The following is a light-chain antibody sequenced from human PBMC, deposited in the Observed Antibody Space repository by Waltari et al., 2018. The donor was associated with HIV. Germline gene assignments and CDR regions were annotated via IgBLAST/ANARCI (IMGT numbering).Light chain of an antibody. Sequence: SVLTQPPSVSGAPGPWVTISCTGNNSNIGAGYYVPCFRQFPGSAPQLVVYGDSIRPLGVPDRFSGSKSGVSASLAISGLQTEDEADYYCQSYDNHLSGLWVFGGGTKLTVL. CDR1: NSNIGAGYY. J-gene: IGLJ3*02. CDR2: GDS. V-gene: IGLV1-40*01. CDR3: QSYDNHLSGLWV.